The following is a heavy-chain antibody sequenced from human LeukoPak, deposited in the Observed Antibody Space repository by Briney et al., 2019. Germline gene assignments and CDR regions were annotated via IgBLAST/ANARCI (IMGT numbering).Heavy chain of an antibody. CDR2: IYPGDSDT. J-gene: IGHJ4*02. CDR1: GYSFTSYW. CDR3: ARRDMATNTPFDY. D-gene: IGHD5-24*01. V-gene: IGHV5-51*01. Sequence: GESLKISCKGSGYSFTSYWIGWVRQTPRKGLECMGIIYPGDSDTRYSPSFQGQVTISADKSISTAYLQWSSLKASDTAMYYCARRDMATNTPFDYWGQGTLVTVSS.